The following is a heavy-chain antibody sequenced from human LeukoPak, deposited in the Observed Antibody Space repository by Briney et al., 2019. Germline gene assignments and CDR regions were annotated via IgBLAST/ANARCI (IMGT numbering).Heavy chain of an antibody. Sequence: PGESLRLSCAASGFTFSSYWMHWVRQAPGKGLVWVSRINSDGSSTSYEDSVKGRFTISRDNAKNMLYLQMNSLRAEDTAVYYCTRGYGSGSLIAFDIWGQGTMVTVSS. D-gene: IGHD3-10*01. J-gene: IGHJ3*02. CDR3: TRGYGSGSLIAFDI. V-gene: IGHV3-74*01. CDR2: INSDGSST. CDR1: GFTFSSYW.